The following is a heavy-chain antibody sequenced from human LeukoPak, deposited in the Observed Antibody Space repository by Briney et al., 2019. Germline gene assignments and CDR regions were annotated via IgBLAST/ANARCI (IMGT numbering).Heavy chain of an antibody. CDR3: ARGSSFDGYCSAGACDAGYYDA. J-gene: IGHJ5*02. CDR1: GESFSAYF. V-gene: IGHV4-34*01. D-gene: IGHD2-15*01. Sequence: SETLSLTCAVYGESFSAYFWNWIRQAPGKPLEYIGEINHRGSSHYNPSLKTRVTLSVDTTKNQFSLRLTSVTAADTAVYFCARGSSFDGYCSAGACDAGYYDAWGQGTPVTVSS. CDR2: INHRGSS.